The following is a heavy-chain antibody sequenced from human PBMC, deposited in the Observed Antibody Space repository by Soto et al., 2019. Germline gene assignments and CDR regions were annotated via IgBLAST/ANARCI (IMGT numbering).Heavy chain of an antibody. V-gene: IGHV3-33*01. CDR3: ARDQSMTTVTIDY. J-gene: IGHJ4*02. D-gene: IGHD4-17*01. CDR1: GFTFSSYG. Sequence: ESGGGVVQPGRSLRLSCAASGFTFSSYGMHWVRQAPGKGLEWVAVIWYDGSNKYYADSVKGRFTISRDNSKNTLYLQMNSLRAEDTAVYYCARDQSMTTVTIDYWGQGTLVTVSS. CDR2: IWYDGSNK.